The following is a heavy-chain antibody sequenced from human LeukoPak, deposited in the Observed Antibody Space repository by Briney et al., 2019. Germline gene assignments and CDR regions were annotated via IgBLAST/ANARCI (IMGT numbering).Heavy chain of an antibody. J-gene: IGHJ2*01. V-gene: IGHV4-59*01. CDR3: ARDKGPYWYFDL. CDR1: DGSISSYY. Sequence: SETLSPTCAVSDGSISSYYWNWIRQPPGKGLEWIGNIYNSGSTDYNPSLKSRVTISVNLSKKQISLKLTSVTAADTALYYCARDKGPYWYFDLWGRGTLVTVSS. CDR2: IYNSGST.